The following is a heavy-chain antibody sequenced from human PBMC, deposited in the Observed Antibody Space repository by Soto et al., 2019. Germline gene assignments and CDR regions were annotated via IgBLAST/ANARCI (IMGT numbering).Heavy chain of an antibody. D-gene: IGHD1-7*01. CDR3: ARDPYITGTDNWFDP. J-gene: IGHJ5*02. CDR2: IIPTLGIA. CDR1: GGTFSSYT. V-gene: IGHV1-69*02. Sequence: GASVKVSCKASGGTFSSYTISWVRQAPGQGLEWMGRIIPTLGIANYAQKFQGRVTITADKSTSTAYMELSSLRSEDTAVYYCARDPYITGTDNWFDPWGQGTPVTVSS.